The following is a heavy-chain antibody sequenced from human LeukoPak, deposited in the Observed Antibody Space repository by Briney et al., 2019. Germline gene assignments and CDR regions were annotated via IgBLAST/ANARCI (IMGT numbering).Heavy chain of an antibody. CDR1: RFTFSSYW. D-gene: IGHD6-13*01. V-gene: IGHV3-74*01. J-gene: IGHJ4*02. CDR2: INSDGSST. CDR3: ATSADTAAGPY. Sequence: PGGSLRLSCAASRFTFSSYWMHWVRQAPGKGLVWVSRINSDGSSTSYADSVKGRFTISRDNAKNTLYLQMNSLRAEDTAVYYCATSADTAAGPYWGQGTLVTVSS.